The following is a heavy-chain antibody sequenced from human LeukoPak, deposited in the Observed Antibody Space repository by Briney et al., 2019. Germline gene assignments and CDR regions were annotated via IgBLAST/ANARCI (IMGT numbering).Heavy chain of an antibody. J-gene: IGHJ6*02. V-gene: IGHV4-34*01. Sequence: SETLSLTCAVYGGSFSGYYWSWIRQPPGKGLEWIGEINHSGSTNYNPSLKSRVTISVDTSKNQFSLKLSSVAAADTAVYYCARVKYYDFWSGYVYYYGMDVWGQGTTVTVSS. CDR3: ARVKYYDFWSGYVYYYGMDV. D-gene: IGHD3-3*01. CDR2: INHSGST. CDR1: GGSFSGYY.